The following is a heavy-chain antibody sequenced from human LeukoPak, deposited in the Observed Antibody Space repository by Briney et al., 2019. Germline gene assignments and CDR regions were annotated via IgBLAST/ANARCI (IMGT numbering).Heavy chain of an antibody. CDR1: GGSISSYY. Sequence: SETLSLTCTVSGGSISSYYWSWIRQPPGKGLEWIGYIYYSGSTNYSPSLKSRVTISVDTSKNQFSLKLSSVTAADTAVYYCARMTYYDINWFDPWGQGTLVTVSS. CDR3: ARMTYYDINWFDP. V-gene: IGHV4-59*01. D-gene: IGHD3-22*01. J-gene: IGHJ5*02. CDR2: IYYSGST.